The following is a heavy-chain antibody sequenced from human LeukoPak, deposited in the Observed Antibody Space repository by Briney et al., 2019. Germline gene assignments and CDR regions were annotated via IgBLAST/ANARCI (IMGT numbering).Heavy chain of an antibody. V-gene: IGHV1-8*01. CDR3: ARGRYCSGGSCKRHWIYYFDY. CDR2: MNPNSGNT. J-gene: IGHJ4*02. D-gene: IGHD2-15*01. CDR1: GYTFTSYD. Sequence: ASVKVSCKASGYTFTSYDINWVRQATGQGLEWMGWMNPNSGNTGYAQKFQGRVTMTRNTSISTAYMELSSLRSEDTAVYYCARGRYCSGGSCKRHWIYYFDYWGQGTLVTVSS.